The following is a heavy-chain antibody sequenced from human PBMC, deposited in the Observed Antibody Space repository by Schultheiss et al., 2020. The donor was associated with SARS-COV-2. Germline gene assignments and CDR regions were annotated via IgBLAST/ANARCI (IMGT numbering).Heavy chain of an antibody. CDR1: GGSISSYY. D-gene: IGHD5/OR15-5a*01. Sequence: SQTLSLTCTVSGGSISSYYWSWIRQPPGKGLEWIGCLYYSGSTNYNPSLKSRVTISVDTSKNQFSLKLSSVTAADTAVYYCARLGYSVYDYLTGPQTPYYFDYWGRGTLVTVSS. CDR3: ARLGYSVYDYLTGPQTPYYFDY. V-gene: IGHV4-59*01. J-gene: IGHJ4*02. CDR2: LYYSGST.